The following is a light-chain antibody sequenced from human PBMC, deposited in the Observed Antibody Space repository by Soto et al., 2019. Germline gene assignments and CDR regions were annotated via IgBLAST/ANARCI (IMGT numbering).Light chain of an antibody. J-gene: IGKJ1*01. CDR3: QQYNGYSRT. V-gene: IGKV1-39*01. Sequence: DIQMTQSPSSLSASVGDRVTITCRASQSISSYLNWYQQKPGKAPKLLIYAASSLQSGVPSRFSGSGFGTEFTLTIDSLQPDDFATFYCQQYNGYSRTFGQGTKVDIK. CDR2: AAS. CDR1: QSISSY.